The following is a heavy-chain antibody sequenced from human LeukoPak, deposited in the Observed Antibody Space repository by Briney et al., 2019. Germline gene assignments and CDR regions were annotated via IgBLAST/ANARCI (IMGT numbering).Heavy chain of an antibody. CDR3: ARTTVDYGLLDAFDI. CDR2: ISYSGTT. Sequence: SETLSLTCTVSGGSITTSPYNWGWIRQPPGKGLEWIGTISYSGTTYYKPSLKSRVTMSIDTSKNQFSLKLSSVTAADTAVYYCARTTVDYGLLDAFDIWGQGTMVTVSS. V-gene: IGHV4-39*07. J-gene: IGHJ3*02. D-gene: IGHD4-17*01. CDR1: GGSITTSPYN.